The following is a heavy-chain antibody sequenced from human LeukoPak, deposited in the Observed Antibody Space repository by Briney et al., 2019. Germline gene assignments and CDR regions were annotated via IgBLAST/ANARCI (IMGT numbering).Heavy chain of an antibody. Sequence: SETLSLTCTVSGGSISGYYWSWIRQPAGKGLEWIGRIFTSGSTSYNPSLKSRVTMSLDKSDNEFSLKVRSVTAADTAVYYCARGASEVSDTYIDVWGQGTLVTVSS. D-gene: IGHD3-9*01. V-gene: IGHV4-4*07. J-gene: IGHJ4*02. CDR3: ARGASEVSDTYIDV. CDR2: IFTSGST. CDR1: GGSISGYY.